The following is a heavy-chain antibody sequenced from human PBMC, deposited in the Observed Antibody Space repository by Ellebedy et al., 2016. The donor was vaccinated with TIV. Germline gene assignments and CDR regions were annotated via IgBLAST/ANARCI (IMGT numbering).Heavy chain of an antibody. J-gene: IGHJ4*02. D-gene: IGHD5-18*01. V-gene: IGHV3-64D*06. CDR2: ISNNGIST. CDR1: GFTFSSCG. Sequence: GESLKISCSGSGFTFSSCGMHWVRQAPGKGLEDVSGISNNGISTSYADSVKGRFTISRDNSRNTLYLQMSSLKPEDTAVYYCVTRVRTAMGFDYWGQGTLVTVST. CDR3: VTRVRTAMGFDY.